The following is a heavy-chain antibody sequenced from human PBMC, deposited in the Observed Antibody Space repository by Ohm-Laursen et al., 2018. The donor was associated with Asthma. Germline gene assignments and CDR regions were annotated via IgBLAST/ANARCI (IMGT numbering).Heavy chain of an antibody. J-gene: IGHJ3*02. CDR2: RWYDGSNK. CDR1: GFTFSSYG. D-gene: IGHD1-26*01. V-gene: IGHV3-33*01. CDR3: ARDSGSYKGDAFDI. Sequence: SLRLSCAASGFTFSSYGMHWVRQAPGKGLAWVAVRWYDGSNKYYADSVKGRFTISRDNSKNTLYLQMNSLRAEDTAVYYCARDSGSYKGDAFDIWGQGTMVTVSS.